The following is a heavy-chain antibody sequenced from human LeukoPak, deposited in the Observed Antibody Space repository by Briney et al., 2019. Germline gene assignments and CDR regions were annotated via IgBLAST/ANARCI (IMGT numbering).Heavy chain of an antibody. Sequence: ASVTVFCKASGGTFSSYAISWERQAPGQGLEWMGGIIPIFGTANYAQKFQGRVTITTDESTGTAYMELSSLRSEDTAVYYCAGTTTPSTSYYYYYYYMDVWGKGTTVTVSS. CDR1: GGTFSSYA. CDR2: IIPIFGTA. V-gene: IGHV1-69*05. CDR3: AGTTTPSTSYYYYYYYMDV. D-gene: IGHD6-6*01. J-gene: IGHJ6*03.